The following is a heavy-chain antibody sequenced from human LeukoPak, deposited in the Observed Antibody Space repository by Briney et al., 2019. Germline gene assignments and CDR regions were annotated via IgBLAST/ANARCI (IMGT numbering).Heavy chain of an antibody. V-gene: IGHV5-51*01. CDR3: GRSGGYSYGFNAFDI. J-gene: IGHJ3*02. D-gene: IGHD5-18*01. CDR2: IYPGDSDT. Sequence: GESLKISCKGSGYSFPTYWIGWVRQMPGKGLEWMGIIYPGDSDTRYSTSSQGQATISAEKSISTAYLQWSSLKASDTAMYYCGRSGGYSYGFNAFDIWGQGTMVTVSS. CDR1: GYSFPTYW.